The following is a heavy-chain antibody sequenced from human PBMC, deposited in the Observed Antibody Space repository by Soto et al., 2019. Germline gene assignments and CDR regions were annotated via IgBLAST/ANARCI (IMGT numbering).Heavy chain of an antibody. CDR2: IDKSGGDT. J-gene: IGHJ4*02. V-gene: IGHV3-23*05. CDR1: GFTFTNYL. D-gene: IGHD2-2*01. Sequence: GGSLRLSCAASGFTFTNYLMTWVRQAPGKGLEWVSSIDKSGGDTYYADSVKGRFTISRDNSKNTLYLQMNGLRAEDTALYYCAKDTYSRSWYFWGQGTLVTVSS. CDR3: AKDTYSRSWYF.